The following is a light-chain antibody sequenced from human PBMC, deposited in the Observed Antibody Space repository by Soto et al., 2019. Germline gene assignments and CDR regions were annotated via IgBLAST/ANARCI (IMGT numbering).Light chain of an antibody. CDR1: QSFSGT. V-gene: IGKV3-11*01. CDR3: QQRGNWPLT. J-gene: IGKJ3*01. CDR2: NTS. Sequence: EIVLTQSPATLSLSPGERATLSCRASQSFSGTLAWYQQKPGQAPRLLIHNTSNRASSIPARFSGSGSGTDFTLTISSLEPEDFAVYYCQQRGNWPLTFGPGTKVDI.